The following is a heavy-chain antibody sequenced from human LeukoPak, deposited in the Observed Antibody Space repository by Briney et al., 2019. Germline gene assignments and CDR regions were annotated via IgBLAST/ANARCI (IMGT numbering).Heavy chain of an antibody. Sequence: SETLSLTWTVSGXSISSYYWSWIRQPPGKGLEWIGYIYYSGSTNYNPSLKSRVTISVDTSKNQFSLKLSSVTAADTAVYYCARDKAGSGFGYWGQGTLATVSS. CDR2: IYYSGST. CDR1: GXSISSYY. V-gene: IGHV4-59*01. CDR3: ARDKAGSGFGY. J-gene: IGHJ4*02. D-gene: IGHD3-10*01.